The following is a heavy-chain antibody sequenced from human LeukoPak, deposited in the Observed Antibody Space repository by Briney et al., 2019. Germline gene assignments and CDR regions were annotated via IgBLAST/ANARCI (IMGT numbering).Heavy chain of an antibody. CDR1: GGSISSHY. V-gene: IGHV4-59*11. J-gene: IGHJ4*02. D-gene: IGHD3-3*01. Sequence: PSETLSLTCTVSGGSISSHYWSWIRQPPGKGLEWIGYIYYSGSTNYNPSLKSRVTISVDTSKNQFSLKLSSVTAADTAVYYCARSSADFWRGYYWGSQGYFDYWGQGTLVTVSS. CDR3: ARSSADFWRGYYWGSQGYFDY. CDR2: IYYSGST.